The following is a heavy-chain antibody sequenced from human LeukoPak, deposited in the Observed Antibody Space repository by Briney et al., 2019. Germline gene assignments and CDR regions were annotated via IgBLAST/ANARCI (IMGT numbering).Heavy chain of an antibody. D-gene: IGHD3-22*01. CDR1: GFTFSSYS. Sequence: GGSLRLSCAASGFTFSSYSINWVRQAPGKGLEWVSCVSTTSSFIYYADSMKGRFTISRDNSKNTLFLQMNSLRAEDTAVYYCAKSPGSPYYYRVDYWGQGTLVTVSS. CDR3: AKSPGSPYYYRVDY. V-gene: IGHV3-21*04. J-gene: IGHJ4*02. CDR2: VSTTSSFI.